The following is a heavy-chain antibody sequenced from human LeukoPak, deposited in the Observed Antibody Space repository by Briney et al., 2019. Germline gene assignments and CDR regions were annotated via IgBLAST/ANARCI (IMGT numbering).Heavy chain of an antibody. CDR2: IGGSSRHK. Sequence: AGSLRLSCAASGFTFSCYTMNWVRQAPGKGLEWVSPIGGSSRHKYYADSVKGRFTISRDNAKNSLYLQMNSLRAEDTAVYYCARTPHFAAGYYIDSWGQGTLVTVSS. D-gene: IGHD3-3*02. CDR3: ARTPHFAAGYYIDS. CDR1: GFTFSCYT. J-gene: IGHJ4*02. V-gene: IGHV3-21*01.